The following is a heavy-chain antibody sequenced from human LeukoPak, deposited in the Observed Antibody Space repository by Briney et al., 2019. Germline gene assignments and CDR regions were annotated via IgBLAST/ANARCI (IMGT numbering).Heavy chain of an antibody. CDR3: ARVNTHSRYGDYHY. D-gene: IGHD4-17*01. J-gene: IGHJ4*02. CDR2: INPNSGGT. Sequence: PGASVKVSCKASGYTFTGYYMHWVRQAPGQGLEWMGWINPNSGGTNYAQKFQGRVTMTRDTSISTAYMELSRLRSDDTAVYYCARVNTHSRYGDYHYWGQGTLVTVSS. V-gene: IGHV1-2*02. CDR1: GYTFTGYY.